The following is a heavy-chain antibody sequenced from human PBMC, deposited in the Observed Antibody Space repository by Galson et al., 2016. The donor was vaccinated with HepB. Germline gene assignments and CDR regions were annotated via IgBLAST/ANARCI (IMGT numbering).Heavy chain of an antibody. D-gene: IGHD5-18*01. CDR3: VRGLGYDDTGY. J-gene: IGHJ4*02. Sequence: SVKVSCKASGYTFINYGIHWVRQAPGQRLEWMGWINAANAKTKYSQRLQGRVTITRDTSASTVYMEMSSLRYEDTAVYYCVRGLGYDDTGYWGQGTLVTVSS. V-gene: IGHV1-3*01. CDR2: INAANAKT. CDR1: GYTFINYG.